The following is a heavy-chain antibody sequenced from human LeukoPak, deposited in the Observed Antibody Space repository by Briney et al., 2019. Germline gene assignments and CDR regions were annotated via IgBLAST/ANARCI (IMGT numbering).Heavy chain of an antibody. CDR2: IYYSGST. CDR1: GGSIGSYY. Sequence: PSETLSLTCTVSGGSIGSYYWSWIRQPPGKGLEWIGYIYYSGSTNYNPSLKSRVTISVDTSKNQFSLKLSSVTAADTAVYYCARGGGRFDYWGQGTLVTVSS. CDR3: ARGGGRFDY. J-gene: IGHJ4*02. V-gene: IGHV4-59*01. D-gene: IGHD1-26*01.